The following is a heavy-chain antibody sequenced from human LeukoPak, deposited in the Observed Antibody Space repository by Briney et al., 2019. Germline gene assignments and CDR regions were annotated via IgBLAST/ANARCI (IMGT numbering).Heavy chain of an antibody. Sequence: PGGSLRLSCTASGFMFSNSWMHWVRQAPGKGLVWVSRVHGDGGRRDYADSVKGRFTVSRDHAKNTLYLQMTSLRAEDTGFYYCERGGSPSDHWGQGTLVTVSS. V-gene: IGHV3-74*01. D-gene: IGHD1-26*01. J-gene: IGHJ4*02. CDR3: ERGGSPSDH. CDR2: VHGDGGRR. CDR1: GFMFSNSW.